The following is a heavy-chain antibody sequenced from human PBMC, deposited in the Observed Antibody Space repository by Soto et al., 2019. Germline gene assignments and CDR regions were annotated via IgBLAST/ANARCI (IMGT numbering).Heavy chain of an antibody. J-gene: IGHJ6*02. CDR3: ARAEAGDYYYGMDV. CDR1: GGSISSYY. CDR2: IYYSGST. V-gene: IGHV4-59*01. D-gene: IGHD3-10*01. Sequence: TVSGGSISSYYWSWIRQPPGKGLEWIGYIYYSGSTNYNPSLKSRVTISVDTSKNQFSLKLSSVTAADTAVYYCARAEAGDYYYGMDVWGQGTTVTVSS.